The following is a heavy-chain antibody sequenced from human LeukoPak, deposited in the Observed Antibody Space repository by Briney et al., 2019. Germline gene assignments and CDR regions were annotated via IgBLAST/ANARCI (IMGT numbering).Heavy chain of an antibody. D-gene: IGHD3-10*01. J-gene: IGHJ4*02. CDR1: GFIFSSYS. Sequence: PGGSLRLSCAVSGFIFSSYSMNWVRQAPGKGLEWISYISYSSSDIYYADSVKGRFTISRDNAKYLLYLQMNSLRAEDTAVYYCASSYDWGQGTLVTVSP. CDR3: ASSYD. CDR2: ISYSSSDI. V-gene: IGHV3-21*05.